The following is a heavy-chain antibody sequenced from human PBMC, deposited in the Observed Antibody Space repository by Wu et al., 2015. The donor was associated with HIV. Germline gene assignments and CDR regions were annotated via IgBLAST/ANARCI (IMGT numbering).Heavy chain of an antibody. CDR2: ISAYNGNT. Sequence: VQSGAEVKKPGSPVKVSCKASGYTFTSYGISWVRQAPGQGLEWMGWISAYNGNTNYAQKLQGRVTMTTDTSTSTAYMELRSLRSDDTAVYYCARDGLGVELRVGALNWFDPWGQGTLVTVSS. D-gene: IGHD1-7*01. CDR1: GYTFTSYG. J-gene: IGHJ5*02. CDR3: ARDGLGVELRVGALNWFDP. V-gene: IGHV1-18*01.